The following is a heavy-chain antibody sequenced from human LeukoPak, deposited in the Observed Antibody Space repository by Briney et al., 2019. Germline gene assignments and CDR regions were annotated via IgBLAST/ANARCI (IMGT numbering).Heavy chain of an antibody. CDR1: GFTFSSYG. V-gene: IGHV3-30*18. CDR3: AKEVSDYVTYYYMDV. J-gene: IGHJ6*03. D-gene: IGHD4-17*01. Sequence: GGSLRLSCAASGFTFSSYGMHWVRQAPGKGLEWVAVISYDGSNKYYADSVKGRFTISRDNSKNTLYLQMNNLTTEDTAVYYCAKEVSDYVTYYYMDVWGKGTTVTVSS. CDR2: ISYDGSNK.